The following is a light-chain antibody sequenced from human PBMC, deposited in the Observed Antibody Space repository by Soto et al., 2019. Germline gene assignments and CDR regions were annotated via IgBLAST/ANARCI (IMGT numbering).Light chain of an antibody. J-gene: IGKJ3*01. V-gene: IGKV4-1*01. CDR1: QSILASANNMNM. CDR3: QQYYDIPFT. CDR2: WTS. Sequence: DIVMTQSPDSLAVSLGERATINCKSSQSILASANNMNMLAWYQQKPGQPPKLLFYWTSTRGSGVPDRFSGSGSGTDFTLTISSLQAEDVAIYYCQQYYDIPFTFGPGTKVDIK.